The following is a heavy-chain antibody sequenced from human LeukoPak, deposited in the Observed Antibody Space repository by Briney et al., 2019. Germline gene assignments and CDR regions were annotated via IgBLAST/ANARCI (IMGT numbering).Heavy chain of an antibody. CDR1: GGSISSYY. D-gene: IGHD4-17*01. J-gene: IGHJ4*02. CDR3: ARGRYNDYGFDY. Sequence: SETLSLTCTVSGGSISSYYWSWIRQPPGKELEWIGYLYYSGSTNYNPSFKSRVTMSVDTSKNQFSLKLNSMTAADTAVYFCARGRYNDYGFDYWGQGALVTVSS. V-gene: IGHV4-59*01. CDR2: LYYSGST.